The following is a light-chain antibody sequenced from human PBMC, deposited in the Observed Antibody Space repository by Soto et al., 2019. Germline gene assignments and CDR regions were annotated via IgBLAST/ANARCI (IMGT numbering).Light chain of an antibody. J-gene: IGLJ1*01. V-gene: IGLV4-60*03. CDR2: LEGSGNY. Sequence: QPVLTQSSSASACRGSSVKLTCTLSSRHSDYIIAWHQQQPGKAHRYLMNLEGSGNYNKGSGVPHRLSGSSSAADRYLTIANLQSEDEVDYYCGTWDSYSHVFGTGTKVTVL. CDR1: SRHSDYI. CDR3: GTWDSYSHV.